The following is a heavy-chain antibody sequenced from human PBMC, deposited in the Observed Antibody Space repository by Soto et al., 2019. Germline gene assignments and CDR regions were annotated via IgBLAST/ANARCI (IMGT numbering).Heavy chain of an antibody. V-gene: IGHV4-4*02. CDR3: ASKTYESKGTFDY. CDR1: GGSISTSRW. D-gene: IGHD3-22*01. Sequence: QVQLRESGPGRVKPSETLSLTCTVSGGSISTSRWWSWLRQPPGKGLEWIGEKYHTGSSNYNTSLKSRVTISVDKSKNQFSLKLTSVAAADTAVYYCASKTYESKGTFDYWGQGTLVTVSS. CDR2: KYHTGSS. J-gene: IGHJ4*02.